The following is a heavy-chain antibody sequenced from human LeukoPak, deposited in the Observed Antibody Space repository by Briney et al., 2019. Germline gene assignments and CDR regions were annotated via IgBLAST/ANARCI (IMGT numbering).Heavy chain of an antibody. CDR1: GFTFDDYG. D-gene: IGHD3-10*01. CDR3: ARVEVRGFVNY. V-gene: IGHV4-34*01. J-gene: IGHJ4*02. Sequence: GSLRLSCAASGFTFDDYGMSWVRQAPGKGLEWIGEINHSGSTNYNPSLKSRVTISVDTSKNQFSLKLSSVTAADTAVYYCARVEVRGFVNYWGQGTLVTVSS. CDR2: INHSGST.